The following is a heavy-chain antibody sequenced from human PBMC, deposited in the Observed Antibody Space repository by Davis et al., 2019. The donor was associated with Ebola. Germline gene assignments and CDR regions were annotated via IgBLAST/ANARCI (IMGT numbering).Heavy chain of an antibody. CDR1: PVPFPINSAG. CDR3: VRGWGRSGLDV. Sequence: PSETLSLTCAISPVPFPINSAGWNWIRQSPSRGLEWLGRTYFKSKYFTDYAVSVRGRITINPEPSTNQVSLQLNSVTPEDTAVYYCVRGWGRSGLDVWGQGTTVTVSS. J-gene: IGHJ6*02. CDR2: TYFKSKYFT. D-gene: IGHD3-16*01. V-gene: IGHV6-1*01.